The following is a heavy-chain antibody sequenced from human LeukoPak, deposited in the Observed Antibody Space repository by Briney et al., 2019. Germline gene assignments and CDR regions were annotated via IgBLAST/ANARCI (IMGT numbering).Heavy chain of an antibody. J-gene: IGHJ4*02. CDR2: ISWNSGSI. CDR3: ATDYYVSGSYYRLFY. D-gene: IGHD3-10*01. Sequence: GGSLRLSCAASDAMHWVRQGPGKGLEWVSGISWNSGSIGYADSVKGRFTISRDNAKNSLYLQMNNLRAEDTAIYYCATDYYVSGSYYRLFYWGQGTLVTVSS. CDR1: DA. V-gene: IGHV3-9*01.